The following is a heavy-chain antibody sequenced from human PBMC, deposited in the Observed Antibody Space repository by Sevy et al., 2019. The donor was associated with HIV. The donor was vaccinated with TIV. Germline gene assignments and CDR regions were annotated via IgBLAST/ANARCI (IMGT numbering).Heavy chain of an antibody. Sequence: SETLSLTCAVSGYSISSDYYWGWIRQPPGKRLEWIGSIYHSGSTYYNPSLKSRVTISVDTSKNQFSLKLSSVTAAYTAVYYCARQTSNVDTAHFDYWGQGTLVTVSS. D-gene: IGHD5-18*01. V-gene: IGHV4-38-2*01. CDR3: ARQTSNVDTAHFDY. CDR1: GYSISSDYY. CDR2: IYHSGST. J-gene: IGHJ4*02.